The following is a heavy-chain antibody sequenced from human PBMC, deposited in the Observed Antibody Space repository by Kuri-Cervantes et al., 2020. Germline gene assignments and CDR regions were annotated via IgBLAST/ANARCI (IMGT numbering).Heavy chain of an antibody. CDR2: MNPNSGNT. CDR1: GYTFTSYD. Sequence: ASVKVSCKAPGYTFTSYDINWVRQATGQGLEWMGWMNPNSGNTGYAQKFQGRVTMTTDTSTSTAYMELRSPRSDDTAVYYCARDGRGGGWLELRDYYYYYMDVWGKGTTVTVSS. J-gene: IGHJ6*03. CDR3: ARDGRGGGWLELRDYYYYYMDV. V-gene: IGHV1-8*02. D-gene: IGHD1-7*01.